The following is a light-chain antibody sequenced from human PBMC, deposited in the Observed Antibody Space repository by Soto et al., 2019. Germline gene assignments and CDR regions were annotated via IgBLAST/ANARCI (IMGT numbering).Light chain of an antibody. Sequence: QSALTQPASVSGSPGQSITISCTGTSSDVGGYNNVSWYQQHPGKAPQLMIYEVSNRPSGVSNRFSGSKSGNTASLTISGLQAEDEADYYCSSYTSSSTRVFGGGTKRTVL. V-gene: IGLV2-14*01. CDR3: SSYTSSSTRV. CDR1: SSDVGGYNN. J-gene: IGLJ3*02. CDR2: EVS.